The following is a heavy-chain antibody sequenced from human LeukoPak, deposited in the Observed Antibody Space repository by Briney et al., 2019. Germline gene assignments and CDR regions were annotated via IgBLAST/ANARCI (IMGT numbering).Heavy chain of an antibody. Sequence: GGSLRLSCAASGFTFSDFYMSWIRQAPGKGLEWVSYISTYATTIYYADSVKGRFTISSDNAKNSLFLQMSSLRVEDTAVYYCARVPYYYDSSAYYHPLYYFDYWGQGTLVTVSS. CDR1: GFTFSDFY. CDR3: ARVPYYYDSSAYYHPLYYFDY. CDR2: ISTYATTI. V-gene: IGHV3-11*01. J-gene: IGHJ4*02. D-gene: IGHD3-22*01.